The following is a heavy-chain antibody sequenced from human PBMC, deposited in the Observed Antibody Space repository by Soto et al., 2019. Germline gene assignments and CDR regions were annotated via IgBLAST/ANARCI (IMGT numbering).Heavy chain of an antibody. CDR2: ISGSGGST. CDR3: AKFRGLSYSYGTDY. V-gene: IGHV3-23*01. Sequence: GGSLRLSCAASGFTCSSYAMTCFRQAPGKGLEWVSGISGSGGSTYYADSVKGRFTISRDNSKNTLYLQMNSLRAEDTAVYYCAKFRGLSYSYGTDYWGQGILVTVSS. J-gene: IGHJ4*02. D-gene: IGHD5-18*01. CDR1: GFTCSSYA.